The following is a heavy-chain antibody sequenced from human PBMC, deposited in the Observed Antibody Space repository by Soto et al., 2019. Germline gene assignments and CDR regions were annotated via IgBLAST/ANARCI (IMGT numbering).Heavy chain of an antibody. V-gene: IGHV3-11*06. CDR2: ISSSSSYT. D-gene: IGHD4-17*01. CDR3: ARTPQRSTDDY. CDR1: GFTFSDYY. Sequence: GGSLRLSCAASGFTFSDYYMSWIRQAPGKGLEWVSYISSSSSYTNYADSVKGRFTISRDNAKNSLYLQMNSLRAEDTAVYYCARTPQRSTDDYWGQGTLVTVSS. J-gene: IGHJ4*02.